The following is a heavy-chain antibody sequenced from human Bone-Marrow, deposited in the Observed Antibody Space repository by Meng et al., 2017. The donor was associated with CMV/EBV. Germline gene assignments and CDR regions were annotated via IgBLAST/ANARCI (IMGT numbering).Heavy chain of an antibody. V-gene: IGHV3-66*02. CDR1: GFTVSSNY. J-gene: IGHJ6*02. D-gene: IGHD2-2*01. Sequence: GGSLRLSCAASGFTVSSNYMSWVRQAPGKGLEWVSVIYSGGSTYYADSAKGRFTISRDNSKNTLYLQMNSLRAEDTAVYYCAKDERMGDIVVVPAAILGYYYYGMDVWGQGTTVTVSS. CDR3: AKDERMGDIVVVPAAILGYYYYGMDV. CDR2: IYSGGST.